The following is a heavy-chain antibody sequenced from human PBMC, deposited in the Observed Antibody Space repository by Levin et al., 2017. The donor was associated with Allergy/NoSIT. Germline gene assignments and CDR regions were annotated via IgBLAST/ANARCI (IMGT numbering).Heavy chain of an antibody. V-gene: IGHV4-34*01. D-gene: IGHD3-10*01. J-gene: IGHJ4*02. CDR1: GGSFSGYY. CDR3: ARTVLYGSGSRDFDY. Sequence: SETLSLTCAVYGGSFSGYYWSWIRQPPGKGLEWIGEINHSGSTNYNPSLKSRVTISVDTSKNQFSLKLSSVTAADTAVYYCARTVLYGSGSRDFDYWGQGTLVTVSS. CDR2: INHSGST.